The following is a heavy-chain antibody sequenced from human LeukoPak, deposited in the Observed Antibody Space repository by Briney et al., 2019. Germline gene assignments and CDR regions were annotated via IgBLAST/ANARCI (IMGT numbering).Heavy chain of an antibody. V-gene: IGHV1-18*01. CDR1: GYTFTSYG. D-gene: IGHD6-19*01. J-gene: IGHJ3*02. Sequence: ASVKVSCKASGYTFTSYGISWVRQAPGQGLEWMGWISAYNGNTNYAQKLQGRVTMTTDTSTSTAYMELRSLRSDDTAAYYCATGIAVFDAFDIWGQGTMVTVSS. CDR2: ISAYNGNT. CDR3: ATGIAVFDAFDI.